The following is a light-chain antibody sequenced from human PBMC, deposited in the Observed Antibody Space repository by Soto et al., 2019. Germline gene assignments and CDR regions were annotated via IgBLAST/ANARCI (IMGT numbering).Light chain of an antibody. CDR2: LGC. Sequence: DIVMTQSPLSLPVTPGESASISCRSSQSLLHSNGYNYLDWYLQKPGQSPQLLIYLGCNRGSGFPDRYKGSVSGTDFQLNISSLEAEDVGVYYFMQALLTPLTLVGGTKAEIK. CDR1: QSLLHSNGYNY. J-gene: IGKJ4*01. V-gene: IGKV2-28*01. CDR3: MQALLTPLT.